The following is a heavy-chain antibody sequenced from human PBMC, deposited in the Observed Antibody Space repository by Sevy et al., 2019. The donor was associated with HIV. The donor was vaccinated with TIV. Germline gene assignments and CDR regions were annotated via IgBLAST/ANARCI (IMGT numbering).Heavy chain of an antibody. CDR1: GASISSSDYY. V-gene: IGHV4-39*01. Sequence: SETLSLTCTVSGASISSSDYYWGWIRQSPGKGLEWIASIRHGGYTFYNPSLKSRVSISADMSKNQFSLKLRFVSAAETSIYYCVGPKLTYSSGWNYFDYWGQGTVVTVSS. CDR3: VGPKLTYSSGWNYFDY. CDR2: IRHGGYT. J-gene: IGHJ4*02. D-gene: IGHD6-19*01.